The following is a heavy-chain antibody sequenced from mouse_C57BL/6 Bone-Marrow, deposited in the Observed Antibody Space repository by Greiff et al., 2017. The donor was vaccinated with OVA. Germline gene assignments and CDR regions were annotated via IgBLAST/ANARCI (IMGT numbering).Heavy chain of an antibody. CDR1: GYTFTGYW. CDR2: ILPGSGST. Sequence: VQLVESGAELMKPGASVTLSCKATGYTFTGYWIEWVKQRPGHGLEWLGEILPGSGSTNYTEKFTGKATFTADTSSNTAYMQLSSLATEDSAIYYCARRKLDYWGQGTTLTVAS. CDR3: ARRKLDY. V-gene: IGHV1-9*01. J-gene: IGHJ2*01.